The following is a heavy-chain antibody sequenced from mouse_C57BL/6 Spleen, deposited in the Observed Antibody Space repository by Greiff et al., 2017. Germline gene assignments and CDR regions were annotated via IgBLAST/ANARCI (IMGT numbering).Heavy chain of an antibody. V-gene: IGHV1-18*01. CDR3: ARRGYDGPYFDY. CDR1: GYTFTDYN. CDR2: INPNNGGT. D-gene: IGHD2-3*01. J-gene: IGHJ2*01. Sequence: EVQLVESGPELVKPGASVKIPCKASGYTFTDYNMAWVKQSHGKSLEWIGDINPNNGGTIYNQKFKGKATLTVDKSSSTAYMELRSLTSEDTAVYYCARRGYDGPYFDYWGQGTTLTGSS.